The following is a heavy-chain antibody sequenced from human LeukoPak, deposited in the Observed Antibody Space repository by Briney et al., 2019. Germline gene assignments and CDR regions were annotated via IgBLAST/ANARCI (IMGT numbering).Heavy chain of an antibody. CDR1: GGSISNSAHY. CDR2: ISSSGST. V-gene: IGHV4-39*07. D-gene: IGHD6-6*01. J-gene: IGHJ4*02. Sequence: SETLSLTCTVSGGSISNSAHYWGWIRQPPGKGLEWIGSISSSGSTYYNPSLKSRVTISVDTSKNQFSLKLSSVTAADTAVYCCARFSSSLYGPQDYWGQGTLVTVSS. CDR3: ARFSSSLYGPQDY.